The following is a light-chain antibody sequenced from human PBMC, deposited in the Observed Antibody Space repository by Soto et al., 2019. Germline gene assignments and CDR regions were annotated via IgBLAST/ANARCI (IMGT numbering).Light chain of an antibody. Sequence: IVLTQSPGTLSLSPGERATLSCRASQSVSSYLAWYQQKPGQAPRLLIYDASTRATGIPARFSGSGSGTDFTLTITSLEPEDFAVYYCQQRSNWPPTFGQGTKVDI. CDR2: DAS. CDR1: QSVSSY. V-gene: IGKV3-11*01. CDR3: QQRSNWPPT. J-gene: IGKJ1*01.